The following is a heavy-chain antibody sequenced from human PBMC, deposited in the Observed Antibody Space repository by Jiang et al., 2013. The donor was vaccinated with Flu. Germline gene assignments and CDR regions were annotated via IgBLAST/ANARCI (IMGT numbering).Heavy chain of an antibody. J-gene: IGHJ4*02. CDR3: ARAPIYCTSTSCYPTNFDY. Sequence: GPGLVKPSETLSLTCTVSGGSISSSSYYWGWIRQPPGKGLEWIGNINYSGSTYYNSSLKSRVTISVDTSKNQFSLKLTPLTAADTAMYYCARAPIYCTSTSCYPTNFDYWGLGTRVTVSS. CDR2: INYSGST. CDR1: GGSISSSSYY. D-gene: IGHD2-2*01. V-gene: IGHV4-39*01.